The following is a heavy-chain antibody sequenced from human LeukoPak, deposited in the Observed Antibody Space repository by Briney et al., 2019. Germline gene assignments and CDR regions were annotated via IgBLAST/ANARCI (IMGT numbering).Heavy chain of an antibody. CDR1: GFTFSSHC. D-gene: IGHD4-23*01. Sequence: GGSLRLSCVASGFTFSSHCMTWVRQAPGKGLEGVANIKQGGREKHYLDSVKGRFTISRDDAKNSLYLQMSSLRADDTAVYYCAREGQGYGGKDYWGQGSRVTVSS. V-gene: IGHV3-7*05. CDR3: AREGQGYGGKDY. CDR2: IKQGGREK. J-gene: IGHJ4*02.